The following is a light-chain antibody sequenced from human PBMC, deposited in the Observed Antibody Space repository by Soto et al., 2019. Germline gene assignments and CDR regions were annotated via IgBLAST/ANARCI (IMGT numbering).Light chain of an antibody. Sequence: SVLTQPASVSGSPGQSIAISCTGSSSDIGIYKYVSWYQQHPGKVPKLIIYEVTNRPSGVPDRFSGSKSGNTASLTISGLQAEDEADYYCCSYAGSKIFFVFGTGTKV. V-gene: IGLV2-8*01. CDR1: SSDIGIYKY. CDR3: CSYAGSKIFFV. CDR2: EVT. J-gene: IGLJ1*01.